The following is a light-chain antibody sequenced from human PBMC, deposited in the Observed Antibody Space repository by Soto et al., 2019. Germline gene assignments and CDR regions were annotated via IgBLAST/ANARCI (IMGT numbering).Light chain of an antibody. CDR1: QSVSSSY. Sequence: VLALTPAALPWVGEESSALWSPASQSVSSSYLAWYQQKPGQAPRLLIYGASSRATGIPDRFSVSGSGTDFTLAFSIRDPAEPAVHSCKQYGDLPGTCRGGTKVDI. CDR2: GAS. J-gene: IGKJ4*02. V-gene: IGKV3-20*01. CDR3: KQYGDLPGT.